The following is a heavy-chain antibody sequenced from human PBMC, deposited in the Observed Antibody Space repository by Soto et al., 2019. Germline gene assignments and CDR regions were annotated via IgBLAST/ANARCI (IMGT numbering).Heavy chain of an antibody. Sequence: CSLTSYYISWVRQAPGQGLEWMGWISAYNGNTNYAQKLQGRVTMTTDTSTSTAYMELRSLRSDDTAVYYCARAQVEYDFWSGYYRTEVNWFDPWGQGTLVTVSS. D-gene: IGHD3-3*01. J-gene: IGHJ5*02. CDR1: CSLTSYY. CDR2: ISAYNGNT. CDR3: ARAQVEYDFWSGYYRTEVNWFDP. V-gene: IGHV1-18*01.